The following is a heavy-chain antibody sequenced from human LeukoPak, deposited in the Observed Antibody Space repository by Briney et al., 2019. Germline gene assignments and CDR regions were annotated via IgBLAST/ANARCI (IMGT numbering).Heavy chain of an antibody. CDR1: GGSFSGYY. CDR2: INHSGST. Sequence: SETLSLTCAVSGGSFSGYYWSWIRQPPGKGLEWIGEINHSGSTNYNPSLKSRVTISVDTYKNQFSLKLSSVTAADTAVYYCARDGDVDNFWGQGTLVTVSS. CDR3: ARDGDVDNF. V-gene: IGHV4-34*01. D-gene: IGHD5-24*01. J-gene: IGHJ4*02.